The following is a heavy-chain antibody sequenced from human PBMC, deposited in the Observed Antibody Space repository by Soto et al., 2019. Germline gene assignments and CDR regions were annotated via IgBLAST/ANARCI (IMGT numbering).Heavy chain of an antibody. CDR1: GGSISTYY. Sequence: PSETLSLTCTVSGGSISTYYWSWIRQPPGKGLEWIGYIYYSGSTNYNPSLKSRVTISEDASKNQFSLKLSSVTAADTAVYYCARGKFPFTFDYWGQGTPVTVSS. J-gene: IGHJ4*02. D-gene: IGHD3-10*01. V-gene: IGHV4-59*01. CDR2: IYYSGST. CDR3: ARGKFPFTFDY.